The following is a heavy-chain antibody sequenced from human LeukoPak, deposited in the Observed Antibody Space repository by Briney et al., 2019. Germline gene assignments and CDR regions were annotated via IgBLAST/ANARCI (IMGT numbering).Heavy chain of an antibody. J-gene: IGHJ4*02. CDR2: ITTNTGDP. CDR3: ARDGAKLDY. V-gene: IGHV7-4-1*02. Sequence: ASVKASCKASGYTFTNYAMNWVRQAPGQGLEWMGWITTNTGDPTYAQGFTGRFVFSLDTSVSTTYLQISSLKAEDTAVYYCARDGAKLDYWGQGTLVTVSS. CDR1: GYTFTNYA.